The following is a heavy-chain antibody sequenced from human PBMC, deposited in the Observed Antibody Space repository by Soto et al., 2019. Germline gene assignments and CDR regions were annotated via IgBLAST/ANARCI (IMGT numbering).Heavy chain of an antibody. CDR3: ARGITIFGVVYFDY. Sequence: QVQLQESGPGLVKPSQTLSLTCTVSGGSISSGTYYWSWIRQHPGKGLEWVGYIYYSGSTYYNPSLKSRLTISVDTSKNHFSLKLSSVTAADTAVYYCARGITIFGVVYFDYWGQGTLVTVSS. CDR1: GGSISSGTYY. V-gene: IGHV4-31*03. J-gene: IGHJ4*02. CDR2: IYYSGST. D-gene: IGHD3-3*01.